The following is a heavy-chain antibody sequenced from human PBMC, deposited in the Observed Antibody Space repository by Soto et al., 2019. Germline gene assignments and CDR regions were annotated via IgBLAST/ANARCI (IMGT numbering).Heavy chain of an antibody. CDR2: IFYSGST. CDR3: ARKIVRGDLHC. J-gene: IGHJ4*02. Sequence: QVQLQESGPGLVKPSQTLSLTCTVSGGSISSGIYYWSWIRQHPGKGLEWIGYIFYSGSTYYNPSLKSRVTISVDTSKNQLSPKLSSVTAADTAAYYCARKIVRGDLHCWGQGTLVTVSS. CDR1: GGSISSGIYY. V-gene: IGHV4-31*03. D-gene: IGHD3-10*02.